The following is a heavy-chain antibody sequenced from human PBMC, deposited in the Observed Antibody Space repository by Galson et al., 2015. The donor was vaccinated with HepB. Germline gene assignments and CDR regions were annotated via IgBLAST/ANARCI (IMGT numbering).Heavy chain of an antibody. V-gene: IGHV1-8*01. CDR2: MNPNSGNT. J-gene: IGHJ6*02. D-gene: IGHD2-2*01. CDR3: ARADIVVVPAAMEAYYYYYGMDV. Sequence: SVKVSCKASGFTFTSYDINWVRQATGQGLEWMGWMNPNSGNTGYAQKFQGRVTMTRNTSISTAYMELSSLRSEDTAVYYCARADIVVVPAAMEAYYYYYGMDVWGQGTTVTVSS. CDR1: GFTFTSYD.